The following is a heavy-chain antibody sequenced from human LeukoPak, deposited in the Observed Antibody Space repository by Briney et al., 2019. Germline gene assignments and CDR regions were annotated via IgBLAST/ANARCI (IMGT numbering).Heavy chain of an antibody. V-gene: IGHV3-30*04. J-gene: IGHJ2*01. D-gene: IGHD3-9*01. CDR2: ISYDGSNK. Sequence: GGSLRLSCAASGFTFSSYAMHWVRQAPGKGLEWVAVISYDGSNKYYADSVKGRFTISSDNSKNTLYLQMNCLRAEDTAVYYCARDSVLRYFDWLSKNWYFDLWGRGTLVTVSS. CDR1: GFTFSSYA. CDR3: ARDSVLRYFDWLSKNWYFDL.